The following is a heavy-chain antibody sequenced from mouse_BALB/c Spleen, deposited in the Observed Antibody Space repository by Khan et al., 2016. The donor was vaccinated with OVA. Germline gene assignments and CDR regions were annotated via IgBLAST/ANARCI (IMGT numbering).Heavy chain of an antibody. V-gene: IGHV1-5*01. CDR1: GYSFTSYL. Sequence: VQLKESGTVLARPGASVKMSCKASGYSFTSYLIHWVKQRPGQGLEWIGDIYPGNSDTSYNQKFKDKAKLTASTSASTAYMEVSNLTNEDSAVYYCTRGGYSSFAYWGQGTMVTVSA. CDR3: TRGGYSSFAY. CDR2: IYPGNSDT. J-gene: IGHJ3*01. D-gene: IGHD1-3*01.